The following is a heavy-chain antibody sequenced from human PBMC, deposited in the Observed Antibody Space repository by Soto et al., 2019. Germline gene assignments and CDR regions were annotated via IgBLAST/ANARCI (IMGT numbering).Heavy chain of an antibody. CDR1: GFSFSSYW. CDR2: INLDGTTT. J-gene: IGHJ4*02. D-gene: IGHD1-26*01. CDR3: AKDVSGGQSDY. Sequence: EVQLVQSGGGLVQPGGSLRLSCAASGFSFSSYWMHWFRQAPGKGPVWVSQINLDGTTTNYADSVKGRFTISRDNAENTLYLHMNSLRAEDTAVYYCAKDVSGGQSDYWGQGTRVTVSS. V-gene: IGHV3-74*01.